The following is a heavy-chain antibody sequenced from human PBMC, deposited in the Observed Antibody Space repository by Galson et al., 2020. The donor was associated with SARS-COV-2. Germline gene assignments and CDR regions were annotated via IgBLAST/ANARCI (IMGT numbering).Heavy chain of an antibody. CDR3: ARDLGYDFWSGYSRTMDV. CDR1: GFTFSSYS. Sequence: GGSLRLSCAASGFTFSSYSMNWVRQAPGKGLEWVSYLSSSSSTIYYADSVKGRFTISRDNAKNSLYLQMNSLRAEDTAVYYCARDLGYDFWSGYSRTMDVWGKGTTVTVSS. D-gene: IGHD3-3*01. J-gene: IGHJ6*04. CDR2: LSSSSSTI. V-gene: IGHV3-48*01.